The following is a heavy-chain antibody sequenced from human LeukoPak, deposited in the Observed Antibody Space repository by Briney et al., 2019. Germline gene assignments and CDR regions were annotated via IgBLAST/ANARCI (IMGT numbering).Heavy chain of an antibody. V-gene: IGHV3-7*01. CDR3: ARDSYYGSGSYLGYYYYYGMDV. D-gene: IGHD3-10*01. CDR1: GFTFSSYW. Sequence: SGGSLRLSCAASGFTFSSYWMNWARQAPGKGLEWVASINHNGNVNYYVDSVKGRFTISRDNAKNTLYLQMNSLRAEDTAVYYCARDSYYGSGSYLGYYYYYGMDVWGQGTTVTVSS. J-gene: IGHJ6*02. CDR2: INHNGNVN.